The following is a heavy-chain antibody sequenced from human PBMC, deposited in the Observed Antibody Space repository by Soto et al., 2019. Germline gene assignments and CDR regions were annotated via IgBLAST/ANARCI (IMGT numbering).Heavy chain of an antibody. CDR3: ARSPLGYDYVRQTWREVGDSFDI. CDR1: GASLGGFH. CDR2: LIHGGST. Sequence: QVRLEQWGAGLLKPSETLSLTCAIYGASLGGFHWTWLRQAPGKGLEWIGELIHGGSTNYNPSLKGRVSFSLDTSKNQFSLHLMSVTAADTAVYYCARSPLGYDYVRQTWREVGDSFDIWGRGTWVTVSS. V-gene: IGHV4-34*12. J-gene: IGHJ3*02. D-gene: IGHD3-16*01.